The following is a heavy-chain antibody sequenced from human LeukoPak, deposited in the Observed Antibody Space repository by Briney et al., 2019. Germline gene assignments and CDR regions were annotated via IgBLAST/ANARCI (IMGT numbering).Heavy chain of an antibody. CDR2: IYSSGST. V-gene: IGHV4-39*07. Sequence: PSETLSLTCSVSGGSISSSVTNWDWIRQPPGKGLEWIGSIYSSGSTYYNPSLKSRVTISVDTSKNQFSLKLSSVTAADTAVYYCAREYSGSWDYWGQGTLVTVSS. D-gene: IGHD1-26*01. CDR3: AREYSGSWDY. CDR1: GGSISSSVTN. J-gene: IGHJ4*02.